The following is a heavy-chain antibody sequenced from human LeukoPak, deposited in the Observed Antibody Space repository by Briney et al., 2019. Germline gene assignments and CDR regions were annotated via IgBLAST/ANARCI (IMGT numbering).Heavy chain of an antibody. D-gene: IGHD5-18*01. V-gene: IGHV4-34*01. CDR3: ARGKRGYRYGFGRVYQHYWYFDL. J-gene: IGHJ2*01. CDR1: GGSFSGYY. CDR2: INHSGST. Sequence: SETLSLTCAVYGGSFSGYYWSWIRQPPGKGLEWIGEINHSGSTNYNPSLKSRVTISVDTSKNQFSLKLSSVTAADTAVYYCARGKRGYRYGFGRVYQHYWYFDLWGRGTLVTVSS.